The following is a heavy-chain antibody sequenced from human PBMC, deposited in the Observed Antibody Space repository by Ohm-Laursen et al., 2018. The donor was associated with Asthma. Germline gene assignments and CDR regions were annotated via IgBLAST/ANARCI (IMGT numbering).Heavy chain of an antibody. Sequence: SVKVSCKASGGTFSSYAISWVRQAPGQGLEWMGGIIPIFGIANYAQKFQGRVTTTADKSTSTAYMELSSLRSEDTAVYYCARGTITMVRGVIIYDGWFDPWGQGTLVTVSS. V-gene: IGHV1-69*10. CDR3: ARGTITMVRGVIIYDGWFDP. CDR1: GGTFSSYA. D-gene: IGHD3-10*01. CDR2: IIPIFGIA. J-gene: IGHJ5*02.